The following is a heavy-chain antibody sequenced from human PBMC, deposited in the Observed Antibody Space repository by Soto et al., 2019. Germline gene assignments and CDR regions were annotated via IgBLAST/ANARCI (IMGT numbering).Heavy chain of an antibody. CDR2: ISAYNGNT. V-gene: IGHV1-18*01. Sequence: APVKVSCKASGYTFTSSGISWVRQAPGQGHEWMGWISAYNGNTNYAQKLQGRVTMTTDTSTSTAYMELRSLRSDDTAVYYCARDHFRSRWYVDDYWGQGTLVTVPQ. CDR1: GYTFTSSG. J-gene: IGHJ4*02. D-gene: IGHD6-19*01. CDR3: ARDHFRSRWYVDDY.